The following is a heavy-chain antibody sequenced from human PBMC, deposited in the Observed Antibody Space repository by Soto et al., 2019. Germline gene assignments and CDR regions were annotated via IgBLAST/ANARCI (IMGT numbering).Heavy chain of an antibody. D-gene: IGHD3-16*01. CDR2: ISAYNGNT. CDR3: ARLGGCYYYYYYGMDV. Sequence: QVQLVQSGAEVKKPGASVKVSCKASGYTFTSYGISWVRQAPGQGLEWMGWISAYNGNTNYAQKLQGRVTMTTDTSTSTAYMELSSLRSDDTAVYYCARLGGCYYYYYYGMDVWGQGTTVTVSS. CDR1: GYTFTSYG. J-gene: IGHJ6*02. V-gene: IGHV1-18*01.